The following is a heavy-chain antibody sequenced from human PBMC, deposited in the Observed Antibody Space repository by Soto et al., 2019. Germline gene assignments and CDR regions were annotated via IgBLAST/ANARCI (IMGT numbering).Heavy chain of an antibody. CDR2: IIPIFGTA. V-gene: IGHV1-69*06. J-gene: IGHJ6*02. D-gene: IGHD3-3*01. CDR3: AVTYYDFWSGYSALYYYYGMDV. Sequence: SVKVSCKASGGTFSSYAISWVRQAPGQGLEWMGGIIPIFGTANYAQKFQGRVTITADKSTSTAYMELSSLRSEDTAVYYCAVTYYDFWSGYSALYYYYGMDVWGQGTTVTVSS. CDR1: GGTFSSYA.